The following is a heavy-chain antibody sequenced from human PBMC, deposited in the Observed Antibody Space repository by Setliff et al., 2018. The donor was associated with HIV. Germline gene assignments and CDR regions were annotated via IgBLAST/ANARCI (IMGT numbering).Heavy chain of an antibody. J-gene: IGHJ6*02. CDR1: GGSISISD. Sequence: SETLSLTCTVSGGSISISDWSWIRQPPGKGLEWIGCIYTSGSTNYNPSLKSRVAISVDTSKNQFSLKLSSVTAADTAVYYCARSPSYSSSFSYYYYSMDVWGQGTTVTVSS. CDR2: IYTSGST. D-gene: IGHD6-6*01. V-gene: IGHV4-4*09. CDR3: ARSPSYSSSFSYYYYSMDV.